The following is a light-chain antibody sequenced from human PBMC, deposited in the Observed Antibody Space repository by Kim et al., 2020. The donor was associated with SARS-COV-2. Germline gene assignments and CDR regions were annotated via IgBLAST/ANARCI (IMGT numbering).Light chain of an antibody. CDR1: SSDVGGYNY. J-gene: IGLJ3*02. CDR2: DVS. CDR3: SSYTSSTSLV. Sequence: QSALTQPASVYGSPGQSITISCTGTSSDVGGYNYVSWYQQHPGKAPKLMIYDVSKWPSGVSNRFSGSKSGNTASLTISGLQAEDEGVYYCSSYTSSTSLVFGGGTKLTVL. V-gene: IGLV2-14*01.